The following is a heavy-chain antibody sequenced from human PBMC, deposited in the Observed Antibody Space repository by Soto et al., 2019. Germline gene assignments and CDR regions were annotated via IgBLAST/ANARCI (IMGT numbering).Heavy chain of an antibody. CDR3: ARDGWELPSLVWFDP. CDR2: ISAYNGNT. V-gene: IGHV1-18*01. Sequence: GASVKVSCKASGYTFTSYGISWVRQAPGQGLEWMGWISAYNGNTNYAQKLQGRVTMTTDTSTSTAYMELRSLRSDDTAVYYCARDGWELPSLVWFDPWGQGTLVTVSS. CDR1: GYTFTSYG. D-gene: IGHD1-26*01. J-gene: IGHJ5*02.